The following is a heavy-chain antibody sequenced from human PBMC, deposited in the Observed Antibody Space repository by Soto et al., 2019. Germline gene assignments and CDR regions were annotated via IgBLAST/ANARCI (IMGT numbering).Heavy chain of an antibody. CDR1: GFTFDDYA. CDR3: VRDESINWYSGPFRH. CDR2: INWNSGSI. V-gene: IGHV3-9*01. Sequence: PGGSLRLSCAASGFTFDDYAMHWVRQVPGKGLEWVSGINWNSGSIGYGASVKGRFAISRDNAKNSLHLQMNRLSAEDTAFYYCVRDESINWYSGPFRHCGRRSLGTVSS. D-gene: IGHD6-13*01. J-gene: IGHJ1*01.